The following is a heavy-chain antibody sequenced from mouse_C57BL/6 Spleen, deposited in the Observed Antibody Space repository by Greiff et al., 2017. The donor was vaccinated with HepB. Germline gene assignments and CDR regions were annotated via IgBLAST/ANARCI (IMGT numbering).Heavy chain of an antibody. CDR2: IYPGDGDT. V-gene: IGHV1-82*01. CDR1: GYAFSSSW. J-gene: IGHJ4*01. D-gene: IGHD1-1*01. Sequence: QVQLQQSGPELVKPGASVKISCKASGYAFSSSWMNWVKQRPGKGLEWIGRIYPGDGDTNYNGKFKGKATLTADKSSSTAYMQRSSLTSEDSAVYFCARSHYYGSRSYAMDYWGQGTSVTVSS. CDR3: ARSHYYGSRSYAMDY.